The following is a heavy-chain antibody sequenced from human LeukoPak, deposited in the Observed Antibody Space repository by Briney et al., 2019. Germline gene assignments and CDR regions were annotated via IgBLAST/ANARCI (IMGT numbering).Heavy chain of an antibody. CDR1: GLTFSSSW. D-gene: IGHD6-19*01. CDR3: AKGDSSGWSEHYFDY. V-gene: IGHV3-7*03. J-gene: IGHJ4*02. CDR2: INPDGNKK. Sequence: GGSLRLSCAVSGLTFSSSWMDWVRQAPGKGLEWVASINPDGNKKYSADSVKGRFTISRDNAKNSLYLQMNSLRAEDTALYYCAKGDSSGWSEHYFDYWGQGTLVTVSS.